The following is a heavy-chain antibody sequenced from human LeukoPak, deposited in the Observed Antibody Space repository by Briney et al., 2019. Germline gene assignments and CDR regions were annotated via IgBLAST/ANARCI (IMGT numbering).Heavy chain of an antibody. J-gene: IGHJ6*04. CDR2: VSSSGAGT. CDR3: AELGITMIGGV. D-gene: IGHD3-10*02. V-gene: IGHV3-23*01. CDR1: GFTFSDYA. Sequence: PGGSLRLSCAASGFTFSDYAMSWVRQAPGKGLEWVSVVSSSGAGTYYADSVKGRFTISRDNSKYTLYLQVNSLRAEDTAVYYCAELGITMIGGVWGKGTTVTISS.